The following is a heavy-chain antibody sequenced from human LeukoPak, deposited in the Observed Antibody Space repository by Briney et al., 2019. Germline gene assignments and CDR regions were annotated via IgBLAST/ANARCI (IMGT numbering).Heavy chain of an antibody. CDR1: GYTFTSYG. Sequence: GASVKVSCKASGYTFTSYGISWVRQAPGQGLEWMGWISAYNGNTNYAQKLQGRVTMTTDTSTSTAYMELRSLRSDDTAVYYCARVSRWQILGNYLEYWGQGTRVTVSS. V-gene: IGHV1-18*01. CDR3: ARVSRWQILGNYLEY. CDR2: ISAYNGNT. J-gene: IGHJ4*02. D-gene: IGHD1-26*01.